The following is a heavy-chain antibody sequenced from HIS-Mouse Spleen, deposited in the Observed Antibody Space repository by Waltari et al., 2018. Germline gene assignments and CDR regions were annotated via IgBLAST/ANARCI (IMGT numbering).Heavy chain of an antibody. CDR1: GGSISSSSYY. Sequence: QLQLQESGPGLVKPSETLSLTCTVSGGSISSSSYYWAWIRQPPGKGLEWIGSISCSGSTYYNPSLKSRVTISVDTSKNQFSLKLSSVTAADTAVYYCAREIPYSSSWYDWYFDLWGRGTLVTVSS. J-gene: IGHJ2*01. CDR3: AREIPYSSSWYDWYFDL. D-gene: IGHD6-13*01. V-gene: IGHV4-39*07. CDR2: ISCSGST.